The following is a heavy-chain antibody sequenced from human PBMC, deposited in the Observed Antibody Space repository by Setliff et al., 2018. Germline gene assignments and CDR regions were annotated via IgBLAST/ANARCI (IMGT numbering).Heavy chain of an antibody. V-gene: IGHV3-7*03. Sequence: GGSLRLSCAASGFTLSGYWLSWVRQAPGKGLEWVANINQDGSEKYYVASVKGRFTISRDNAKNSLYLQMNSLRAEDTAVYYCARDVGFYGESDWGQGTLVTVSS. CDR1: GFTLSGYW. CDR2: INQDGSEK. D-gene: IGHD4-17*01. J-gene: IGHJ4*02. CDR3: ARDVGFYGESD.